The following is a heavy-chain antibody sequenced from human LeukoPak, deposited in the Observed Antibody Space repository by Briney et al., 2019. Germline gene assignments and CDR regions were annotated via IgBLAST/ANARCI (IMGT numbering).Heavy chain of an antibody. Sequence: KPGGSLRLSCAASGFTFSSYSMNWVRQAPGKGLEWVSSISSSSSYIYYADSVKGRFTISRDNAKNSLYLQMNSLRAEDTAVYYCARVFLGYCSGGSCSYFDYWGQGTLVTVSS. V-gene: IGHV3-21*01. CDR1: GFTFSSYS. CDR2: ISSSSSYI. D-gene: IGHD2-15*01. CDR3: ARVFLGYCSGGSCSYFDY. J-gene: IGHJ4*02.